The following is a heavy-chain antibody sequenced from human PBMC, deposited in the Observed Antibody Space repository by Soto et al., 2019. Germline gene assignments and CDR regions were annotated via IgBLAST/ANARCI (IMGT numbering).Heavy chain of an antibody. V-gene: IGHV1-18*01. D-gene: IGHD3-22*01. CDR2: ISAYNGNT. CDR3: ARKGTYYYDSSGYYFAFDI. CDR1: GYTFTSYG. J-gene: IGHJ3*02. Sequence: ASVKVSCKASGYTFTSYGISWVRQAPGQGLEWMGWISAYNGNTNYAQKLQGRVTMTTDTSTSTAYMELRSLRSDDTAVYYCARKGTYYYDSSGYYFAFDIWGQGTMVTVSS.